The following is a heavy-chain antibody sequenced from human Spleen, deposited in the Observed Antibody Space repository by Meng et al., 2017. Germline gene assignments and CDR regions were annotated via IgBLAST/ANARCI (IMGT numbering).Heavy chain of an antibody. CDR1: GFTFSSYG. V-gene: IGHV3-33*01. CDR3: ARDREFGELLISYFDY. J-gene: IGHJ4*02. Sequence: GESLKISCAASGFTFSSYGMHWVRQAPGKGLEWVAVIWYDGSNKYYADSVKGRFTISRDNSKNTLYLQMNSLRAEDTAVYYCARDREFGELLISYFDYWGQGTLVTVSS. CDR2: IWYDGSNK. D-gene: IGHD3-10*01.